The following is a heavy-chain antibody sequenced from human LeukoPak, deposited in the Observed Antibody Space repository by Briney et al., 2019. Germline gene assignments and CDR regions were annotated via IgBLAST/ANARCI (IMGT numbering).Heavy chain of an antibody. V-gene: IGHV3-74*01. CDR2: INSDGINT. D-gene: IGHD3-10*01. CDR1: GFTFSNYW. J-gene: IGHJ4*02. CDR3: AKDSLYYYGSGRKYFDY. Sequence: QPGGSLRLSCAASGFTFSNYWMHWVRQAPGKGLVWVSRINSDGINTSYADSVKGRFTISRDNSKNTLYLQMNSLRAEDTAVYYCAKDSLYYYGSGRKYFDYWGQGTLVTVSS.